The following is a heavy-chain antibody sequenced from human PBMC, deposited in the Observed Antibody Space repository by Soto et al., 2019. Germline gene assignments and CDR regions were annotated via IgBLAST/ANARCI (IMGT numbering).Heavy chain of an antibody. J-gene: IGHJ3*02. D-gene: IGHD4-17*01. Sequence: QVQLQESGPRLVKPSETLSLTCTVSGGSISSYYWSWIRQPPGNGLEWIGYIYYSGSTNYNPSLKSRVTISVETSKNQFSLKLSSVTAADTAVYYCARRYGGAFDIWGQGTMVTVSS. CDR1: GGSISSYY. CDR2: IYYSGST. V-gene: IGHV4-59*08. CDR3: ARRYGGAFDI.